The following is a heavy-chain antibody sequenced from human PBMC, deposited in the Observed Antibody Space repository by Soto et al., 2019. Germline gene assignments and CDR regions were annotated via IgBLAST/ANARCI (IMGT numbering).Heavy chain of an antibody. CDR1: GYTFTSYS. CDR2: INAGNGNT. D-gene: IGHD4-17*01. J-gene: IGHJ6*02. Sequence: ASVKVSSKASGYTFTSYSMHSVRQAPGQRLEWMGWINAGNGNTKYSQKFQGRVTITRDTSASTAYMELSSLRSEDTAVYYCARPMTTVTHYYYYGMDVWGQGTTVTVSS. V-gene: IGHV1-3*01. CDR3: ARPMTTVTHYYYYGMDV.